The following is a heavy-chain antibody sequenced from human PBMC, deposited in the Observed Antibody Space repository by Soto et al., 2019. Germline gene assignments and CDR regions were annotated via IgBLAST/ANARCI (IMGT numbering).Heavy chain of an antibody. CDR1: GDSISSGGYY. CDR2: IYYSGST. J-gene: IGHJ4*02. V-gene: IGHV4-31*03. CDR3: ARGVTMVRGVIHTPYFDY. D-gene: IGHD3-10*01. Sequence: QVQLQESCTGLVKPSQTLSLTCTVSGDSISSGGYYWSWIRQHPGKGLEWIGYIYYSGSTYYNPSLKSRVTISVDTSKNQFSLKLSSVTAADTAVYYCARGVTMVRGVIHTPYFDYWGQGTLVTVSS.